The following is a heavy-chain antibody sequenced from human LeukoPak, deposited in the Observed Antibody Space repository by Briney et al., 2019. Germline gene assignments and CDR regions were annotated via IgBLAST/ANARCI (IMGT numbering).Heavy chain of an antibody. V-gene: IGHV4-4*07. J-gene: IGHJ3*02. Sequence: PSETLSLTCTVSGGSISSYYWSWIRQPAGKGLEWIGRIYTSGSTNYNPSLKSRVTMSVDTSKNQFSLKLSSVTAADTAVYYCARGPKSHCSGGSCPPGYAFDIWGQGTMVTVSS. CDR1: GGSISSYY. CDR3: ARGPKSHCSGGSCPPGYAFDI. CDR2: IYTSGST. D-gene: IGHD2-15*01.